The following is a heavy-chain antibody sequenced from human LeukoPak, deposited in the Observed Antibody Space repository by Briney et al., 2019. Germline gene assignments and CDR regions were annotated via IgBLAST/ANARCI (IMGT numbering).Heavy chain of an antibody. J-gene: IGHJ4*02. CDR3: ASGGVSGGFDY. CDR1: GFTLSNSW. CDR2: INNDGSRT. D-gene: IGHD3-16*01. Sequence: GGSLRLSCAASGFTLSNSWMFCVRQAPGKGLKYVSEINNDGSRTSYADSVKGRFTISRDGAENTLFLQMNSLRAEDTAVYFCASGGVSGGFDYWGQGTLFTVSS. V-gene: IGHV3-74*01.